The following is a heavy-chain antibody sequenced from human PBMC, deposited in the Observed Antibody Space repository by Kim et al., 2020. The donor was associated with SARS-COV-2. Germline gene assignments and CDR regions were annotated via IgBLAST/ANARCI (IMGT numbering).Heavy chain of an antibody. J-gene: IGHJ4*02. Sequence: GGSLRLSCAASGFTFRTYWMTWVRQSPGKGLEWVANTKNDGSEKYYVDSVKGRFTISRDNAENSLFLQMNSLRAEDTAVYYCARHVVGARAVDYWGQGTLVTVSS. D-gene: IGHD1-26*01. V-gene: IGHV3-7*01. CDR1: GFTFRTYW. CDR2: TKNDGSEK. CDR3: ARHVVGARAVDY.